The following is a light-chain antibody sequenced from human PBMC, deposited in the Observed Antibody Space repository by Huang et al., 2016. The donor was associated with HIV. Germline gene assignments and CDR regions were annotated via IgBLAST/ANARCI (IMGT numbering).Light chain of an antibody. CDR3: QQRSNWPPLT. V-gene: IGKV3-11*01. CDR1: QSVSKY. J-gene: IGKJ4*01. Sequence: EIVLTQSPATLSLSPGERATLSCRASQSVSKYLAWYQQKPGEAPRLLIYDASNRATGIPARFSVSGSGTDFTLTINSLEPEDSAVYYCQQRSNWPPLTFGGGTKVEI. CDR2: DAS.